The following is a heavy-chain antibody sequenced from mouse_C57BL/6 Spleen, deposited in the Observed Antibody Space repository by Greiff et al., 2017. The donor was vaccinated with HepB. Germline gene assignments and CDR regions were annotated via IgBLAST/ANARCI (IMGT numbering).Heavy chain of an antibody. Sequence: EADGGLVQPKGSLKLSCAASGFTFNTYAMHWVRQAPGKGLEWVARIRSKSSNYATYYADSVKDRFTISRDDSQSMLYLQMNNLKTEGTAMYYCVREGYYYGSRGYAMDYWGQGTSVTVSS. CDR2: IRSKSSNYAT. CDR1: GFTFNTYA. D-gene: IGHD1-1*01. V-gene: IGHV10-3*01. CDR3: VREGYYYGSRGYAMDY. J-gene: IGHJ4*01.